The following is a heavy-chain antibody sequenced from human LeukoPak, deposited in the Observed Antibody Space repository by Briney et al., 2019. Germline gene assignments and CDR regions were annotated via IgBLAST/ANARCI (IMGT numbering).Heavy chain of an antibody. CDR3: ARDWQWQQLDGDAFDI. J-gene: IGHJ3*02. V-gene: IGHV3-7*04. CDR2: IKQEGSEK. CDR1: GFTFSGYW. D-gene: IGHD6-13*01. Sequence: GGSLRLSCAASGFTFSGYWMSWVRQSPGKGLEWVANIKQEGSEKYYVDSLKGRFTISRDNAKNSLFLQMNSLRAEDTAVYYCARDWQWQQLDGDAFDIWGQGRMVTVSS.